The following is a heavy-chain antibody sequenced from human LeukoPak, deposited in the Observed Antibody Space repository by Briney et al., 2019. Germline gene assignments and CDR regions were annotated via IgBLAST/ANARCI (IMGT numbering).Heavy chain of an antibody. CDR1: GGSFSGYY. CDR2: INHSGST. Sequence: SETLSLTRAVYGGSFSGYYWSWIRQPPGKGLEWIGEINHSGSTNYNPSLKSRVTISVDTSKNQFSLKLSSVTAADTAVYYCARARGGKSWFDPWGQGTLVTVSS. D-gene: IGHD4-23*01. J-gene: IGHJ5*02. V-gene: IGHV4-34*01. CDR3: ARARGGKSWFDP.